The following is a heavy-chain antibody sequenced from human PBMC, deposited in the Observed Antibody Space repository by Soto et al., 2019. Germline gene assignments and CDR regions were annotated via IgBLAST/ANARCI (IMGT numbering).Heavy chain of an antibody. J-gene: IGHJ5*01. V-gene: IGHV3-74*01. CDR1: GFTFSSYW. CDR2: INSDGSST. CDR3: GSSRVIPLHKFDS. Sequence: PRRSLRLPCVSSGFTFSSYWMHWVRHAPGQGLAWVSRINSDGSSTSYADSLKGRFTISRYTATNTLSLQLNTLRPPDTPAYYCGSSRVIPLHKFDSWGQGTLVTGSS.